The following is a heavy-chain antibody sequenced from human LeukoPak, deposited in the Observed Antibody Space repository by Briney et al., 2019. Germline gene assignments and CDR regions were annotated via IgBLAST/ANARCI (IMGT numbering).Heavy chain of an antibody. D-gene: IGHD3-22*01. Sequence: PSETLPLTCTVSGYSISSGYYWAWIRQPPGKGLEWIGSIYHSGSTYYNPSLKSRVTISIDTSKSQFSLNLSSATAADTAVYFCARDPDYYDPGYWGQGTLVTVSS. V-gene: IGHV4-38-2*02. CDR3: ARDPDYYDPGY. CDR1: GYSISSGYY. J-gene: IGHJ4*02. CDR2: IYHSGST.